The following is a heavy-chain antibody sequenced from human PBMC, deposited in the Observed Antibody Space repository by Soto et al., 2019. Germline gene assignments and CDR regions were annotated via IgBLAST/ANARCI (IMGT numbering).Heavy chain of an antibody. CDR2: TAGSGGTT. CDR3: AKGSRRLGFDY. Sequence: EVQLLESGGVLVQPGESLRLSCAASGLIFSTYAVSWVRQAPGKGLEWVSATAGSGGTTYYADSVKGRFTISRDNSKNTLYLQMNSLRAEDTAVYYCAKGSRRLGFDYWGQGTLLTVSS. V-gene: IGHV3-23*01. CDR1: GLIFSTYA. J-gene: IGHJ4*02. D-gene: IGHD3-16*01.